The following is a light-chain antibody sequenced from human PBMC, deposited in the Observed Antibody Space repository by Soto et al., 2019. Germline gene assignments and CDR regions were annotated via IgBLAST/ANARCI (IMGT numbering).Light chain of an antibody. CDR3: QSYDTRLRWV. V-gene: IGLV1-40*01. Sequence: QSVLTQPPSVSGAPGQRGTISCTGSSSNFGANFDVQWYQQFPGTAPKLLSYGDTIRPSGVPDRFSGSKSGTSASLAITGLQAEDEADYYCQSYDTRLRWVFGGGTQLTVL. CDR2: GDT. J-gene: IGLJ2*01. CDR1: SSNFGANFD.